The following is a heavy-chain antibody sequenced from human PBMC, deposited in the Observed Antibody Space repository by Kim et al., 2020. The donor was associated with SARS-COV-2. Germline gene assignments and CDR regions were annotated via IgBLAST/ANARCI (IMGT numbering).Heavy chain of an antibody. V-gene: IGHV4-59*01. CDR1: GGSISSYY. CDR2: IYYSGST. D-gene: IGHD3-16*02. J-gene: IGHJ6*02. Sequence: SETLSLTCTVSGGSISSYYWSWIRQPPGKGLEWIGYIYYSGSTNYNPSLKSRVTISVDTSKNQFSLKLSSVTAADTAVYYCARVSLSSYWRLGELSPTEGMDVWGQGTTVTVSS. CDR3: ARVSLSSYWRLGELSPTEGMDV.